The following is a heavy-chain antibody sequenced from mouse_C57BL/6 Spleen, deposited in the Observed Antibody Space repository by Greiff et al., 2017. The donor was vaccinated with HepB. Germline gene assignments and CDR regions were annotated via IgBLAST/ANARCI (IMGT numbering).Heavy chain of an antibody. CDR3: ARERGY. V-gene: IGHV3-6*01. CDR1: GYSITSGYY. Sequence: DVQLQESGPGLVKPSQSLSLTCSVTGYSITSGYYWNWIRQFPGNKLEWMGYLSYDGSNNYNPSLKNRISITRDTSKNQFFLKLNSVTTEDTATYYCARERGYWGQGTTLTVSS. CDR2: LSYDGSN. J-gene: IGHJ2*01.